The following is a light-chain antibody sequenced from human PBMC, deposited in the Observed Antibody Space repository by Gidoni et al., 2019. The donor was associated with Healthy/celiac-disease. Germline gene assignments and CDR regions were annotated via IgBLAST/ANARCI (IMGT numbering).Light chain of an antibody. CDR3: SSYTSSSTLNYV. J-gene: IGLJ1*01. CDR1: SSDVGGYNY. CDR2: DVS. V-gene: IGLV2-14*03. Sequence: QSALTQPASVSASPGQSITISCTGTSSDVGGYNYVSWYQQHPGKAPKLIIYDVSNRPSGVSNRFSGSKSGNTASLTISGLQAEDEADYYCSSYTSSSTLNYVFGTGTKVTVL.